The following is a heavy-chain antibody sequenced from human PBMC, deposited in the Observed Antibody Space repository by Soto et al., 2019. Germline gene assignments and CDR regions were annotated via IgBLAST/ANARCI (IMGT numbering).Heavy chain of an antibody. D-gene: IGHD6-6*01. J-gene: IGHJ5*02. CDR2: IFDSGSI. CDR3: ARVKGVAARPRRLSP. Sequence: PSETLSLTCTVSGGSISSGGFYWSWIRQHPGRGLEWIGYIFDSGSIYYNPSLKSRVSISIDTSKNQFSLRLNSVTAADTAVYYCARVKGVAARPRRLSPWGPGSLVTVSS. CDR1: GGSISSGGFY. V-gene: IGHV4-31*03.